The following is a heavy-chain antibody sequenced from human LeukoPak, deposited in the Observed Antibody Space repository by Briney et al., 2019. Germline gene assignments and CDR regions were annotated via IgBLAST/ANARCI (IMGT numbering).Heavy chain of an antibody. CDR2: IYTSGNT. J-gene: IGHJ4*02. Sequence: SETLSHTCTVSGGSISSYYWSWIRQPAGKGLEWIGRIYTSGNTNYNPSLKSRVTMSVDTSKNQFSLKLSSVTAADTAVYYCARGRPDYGGNEFDYWGQGTLATVSS. D-gene: IGHD4-23*01. CDR3: ARGRPDYGGNEFDY. CDR1: GGSISSYY. V-gene: IGHV4-4*07.